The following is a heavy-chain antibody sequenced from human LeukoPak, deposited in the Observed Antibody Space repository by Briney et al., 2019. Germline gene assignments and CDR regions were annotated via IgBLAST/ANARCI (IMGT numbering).Heavy chain of an antibody. CDR2: INPSGGST. V-gene: IGHV1-46*01. J-gene: IGHJ4*02. D-gene: IGHD3-22*01. CDR3: ARGMIVVAPFDY. CDR1: GYTFTSYY. Sequence: ASVKVSCKASGYTFTSYYMHWVRQAPGQGLEWMGIINPSGGSTSYAQKFQGRVTMTRDTSISTAYMELSRLRSDDTAVYYCARGMIVVAPFDYWGQGTLVTVSS.